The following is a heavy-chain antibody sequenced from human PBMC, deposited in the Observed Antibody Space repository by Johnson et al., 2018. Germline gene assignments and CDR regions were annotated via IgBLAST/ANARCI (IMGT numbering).Heavy chain of an antibody. V-gene: IGHV1-69*12. CDR3: GKDINAGGMDV. CDR1: GGTFSSYA. CDR2: IIPIFGTA. Sequence: QVQLVQSGAEVKKPGSSVKVSCKASGGTFSSYAISWVRQAPGQGLEWMGGIIPIFGTANYAKKFQGRVTITADESTSTAYRELSSLRSEDTALYYCGKDINAGGMDVWGQGTTVTVSS. D-gene: IGHD1-14*01. J-gene: IGHJ6*02.